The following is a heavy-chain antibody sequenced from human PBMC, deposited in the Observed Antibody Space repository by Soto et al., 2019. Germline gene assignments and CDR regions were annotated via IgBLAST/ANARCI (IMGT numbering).Heavy chain of an antibody. CDR1: GYAMTSGGYY. Sequence: QMQLQESGPGLVKPSQTLSLNCTVSGYAMTSGGYYWSWVRHLPGRGIEWIGYIYYSGTTHYNPAHKSRISLSVYLSETQCSLMLSSVPAADTAAYCCAMLLGGRKNFYICLGVWGQGTAITASS. CDR3: AMLLGGRKNFYICLGV. CDR2: IYYSGTT. D-gene: IGHD1-26*01. V-gene: IGHV4-31*03. J-gene: IGHJ6*02.